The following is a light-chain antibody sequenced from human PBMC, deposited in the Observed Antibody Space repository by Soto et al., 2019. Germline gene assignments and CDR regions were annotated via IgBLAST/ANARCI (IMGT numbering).Light chain of an antibody. V-gene: IGKV1-5*03. CDR2: KAS. Sequence: DIQMTQSPSTLSASVGDRVTITCRASQSITNWLVWYQQKPGKAPKLLIYKASSLESGVPSRFSGSGSGTEFTLTISSLQPDDFGTYYCQQYDSYPYTFGQGTNLEIK. J-gene: IGKJ2*01. CDR1: QSITNW. CDR3: QQYDSYPYT.